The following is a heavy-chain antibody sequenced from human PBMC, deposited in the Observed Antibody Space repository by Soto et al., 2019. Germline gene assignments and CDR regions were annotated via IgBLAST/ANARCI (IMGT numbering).Heavy chain of an antibody. D-gene: IGHD5-12*01. CDR3: ATIPGGYVDIVATIPV. CDR2: IIPILGTA. J-gene: IGHJ6*02. CDR1: GGTFSSYA. Sequence: QVQLVQSGAEVKKPGSSVKFSCKASGGTFSSYAISWVRQAPGQGREWMGGIIPILGTANYGQKFQGRVTIAADESTSTGYMELSRLRAEDTAVYYCATIPGGYVDIVATIPVWGQGATVTVSS. V-gene: IGHV1-69*01.